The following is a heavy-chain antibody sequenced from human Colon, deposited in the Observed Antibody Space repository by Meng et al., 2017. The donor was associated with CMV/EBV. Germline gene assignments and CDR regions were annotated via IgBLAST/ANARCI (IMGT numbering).Heavy chain of an antibody. CDR1: PFTFSRYW. CDR2: TNEDGSDK. D-gene: IGHD2-8*01. Sequence: GESLKISCAGSPFTFSRYWMTWVRQAPGKGLEWVAKTNEDGSDKYYVDSVKGRFTIFRDNAKNSVYLQMNSLRAEDTAVYYCASTGPLYGLYFCYWGQGTLVTVSS. CDR3: ASTGPLYGLYFCY. J-gene: IGHJ4*02. V-gene: IGHV3-7*01.